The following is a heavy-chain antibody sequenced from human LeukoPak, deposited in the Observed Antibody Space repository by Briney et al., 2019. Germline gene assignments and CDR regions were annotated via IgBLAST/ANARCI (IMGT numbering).Heavy chain of an antibody. D-gene: IGHD5-18*01. CDR3: ARLGDTAMVTGAFDI. V-gene: IGHV4-59*08. CDR2: IYYSGST. CDR1: GGSISSYY. J-gene: IGHJ3*02. Sequence: PSETLSLTCTVSGGSISSYYWSWIRQPPGKGLEWIGYIYYSGSTNYNPSLKSRVTISVDTSKNQFSLKLSSVTAADTAVYYCARLGDTAMVTGAFDIWGQGTMVTVSS.